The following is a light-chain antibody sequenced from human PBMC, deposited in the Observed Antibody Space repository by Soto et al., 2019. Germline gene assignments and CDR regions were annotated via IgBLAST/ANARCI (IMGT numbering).Light chain of an antibody. V-gene: IGKV1-39*01. CDR2: AAS. CDR1: QNIDTY. J-gene: IGKJ4*01. CDR3: QESDNALT. Sequence: DTQMTQSPSSLSASVGDRVTITCRASQNIDTYLNWYQQKPGEAPNLLIYAASTLHSGVPSRFSGSGSGTDFTLTISSLQPEDLATNYCQESDNALTFGGGTKVEIK.